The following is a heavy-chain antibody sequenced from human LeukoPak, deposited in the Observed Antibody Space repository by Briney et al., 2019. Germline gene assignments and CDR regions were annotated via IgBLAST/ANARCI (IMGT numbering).Heavy chain of an antibody. CDR1: GFTFSSYA. J-gene: IGHJ4*02. Sequence: PGGSLRLSCAASGFTFSSYAMSWVRQAPGKGLEWVSAVSGSGGGTYYADSVKGRFTISRDNSKDTLYLQMNSLSAEDTAVYYCAKTTAGYSSGRYPGWPVDYWGRGTLVTVSS. CDR2: VSGSGGGT. CDR3: AKTTAGYSSGRYPGWPVDY. V-gene: IGHV3-23*01. D-gene: IGHD6-19*01.